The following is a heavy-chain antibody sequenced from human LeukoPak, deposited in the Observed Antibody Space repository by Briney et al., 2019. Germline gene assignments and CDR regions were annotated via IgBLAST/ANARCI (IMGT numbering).Heavy chain of an antibody. CDR2: IKHDGGEA. CDR1: EFTFNRYW. CDR3: ARDALFGSGRTHLDF. J-gene: IGHJ4*02. Sequence: GGSLRLSCVASASEFTFNRYWMSWVRQAPGKGLQWVANIKHDGGEAFYVDSVKGRFTISRDNAMNLLSLQMNSLTIDDTGVYFCARDALFGSGRTHLDFWGQGTLVSVSP. V-gene: IGHV3-7*04. D-gene: IGHD3-10*01.